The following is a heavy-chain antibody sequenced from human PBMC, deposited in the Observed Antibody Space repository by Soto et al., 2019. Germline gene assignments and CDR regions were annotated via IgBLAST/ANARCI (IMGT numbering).Heavy chain of an antibody. Sequence: EVQLLESGGGLVQPGGSLRLSCAASGFTFSSYAMHWVRQAPGKGLEYVSAIGSNDGSTYYANSVKGRFTISRDNSKNTLYLQMGSLRTEEMAVYYCARGGLYIAVVGRTFDYWGQGTLVPVSS. V-gene: IGHV3-64*01. CDR3: ARGGLYIAVVGRTFDY. CDR1: GFTFSSYA. D-gene: IGHD6-19*01. CDR2: IGSNDGST. J-gene: IGHJ4*02.